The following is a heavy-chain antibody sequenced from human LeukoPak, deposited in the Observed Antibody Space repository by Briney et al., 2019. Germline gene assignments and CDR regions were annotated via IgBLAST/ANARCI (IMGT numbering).Heavy chain of an antibody. CDR1: GFTFSSYG. CDR3: ARDGPITGTTDFDS. CDR2: IRYDGSNK. J-gene: IGHJ4*02. D-gene: IGHD1-14*01. Sequence: PGRSLRLSCAASGFTFSSYGMHWVRQAPGKGLEWVAFIRYDGSNKYYADSVKGRFIISRDNSMNTVYLQMNSLRVDDTAVYYCARDGPITGTTDFDSWGQGTLVTVSS. V-gene: IGHV3-33*01.